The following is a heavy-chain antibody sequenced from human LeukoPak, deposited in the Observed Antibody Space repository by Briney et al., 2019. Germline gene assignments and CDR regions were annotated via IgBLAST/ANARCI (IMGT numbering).Heavy chain of an antibody. CDR1: GFTVSSNY. CDR3: ARGSSLLGWFDP. Sequence: PGGSVRLSCAASGFTVSSNYMSWVRQAPGKGLEWVSIIYSGGSTHYADSVKGRFTISIDSSKNTLFLQMNSLRAEDASVYYCARGSSLLGWFDPWGEGTLVTVSS. CDR2: IYSGGST. V-gene: IGHV3-66*01. D-gene: IGHD3-10*01. J-gene: IGHJ5*01.